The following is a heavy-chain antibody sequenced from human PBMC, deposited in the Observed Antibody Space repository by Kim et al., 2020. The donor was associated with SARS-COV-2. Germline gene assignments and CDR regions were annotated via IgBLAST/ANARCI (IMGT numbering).Heavy chain of an antibody. CDR1: GFNFISSW. CDR3: TTDPRD. CDR2: VKSKRDGGTI. J-gene: IGHJ4*02. V-gene: IGHV3-15*01. Sequence: GSLRLSCVASGFNFISSWMSWVRQAPGKGPEWLGRVKSKRDGGTIDYAAPVKGRLSISRDDSKNTLYLQMNSLKIEDTGVYYCTTDPRDWGQGTLVTVS.